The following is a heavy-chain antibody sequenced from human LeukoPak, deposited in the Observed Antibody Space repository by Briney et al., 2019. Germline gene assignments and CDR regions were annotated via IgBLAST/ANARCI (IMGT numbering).Heavy chain of an antibody. D-gene: IGHD1-26*01. CDR3: AKDITHIVGATEGYFDY. Sequence: GGSLRLSCAASGFTFSSYWMHWVRQAPGKGLVWVSRINSDGSSTSYADSVKGRFTISRDNAKNSLYLQMNSLRAEDTALYYCAKDITHIVGATEGYFDYWGQGTLVTVSS. CDR1: GFTFSSYW. J-gene: IGHJ4*02. CDR2: INSDGSST. V-gene: IGHV3-74*01.